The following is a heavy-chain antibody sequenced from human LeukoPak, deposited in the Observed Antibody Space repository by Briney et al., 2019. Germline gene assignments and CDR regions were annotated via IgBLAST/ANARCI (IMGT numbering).Heavy chain of an antibody. CDR1: GFTFSSYA. CDR2: ISGSGGST. V-gene: IGHV3-23*01. J-gene: IGHJ4*02. D-gene: IGHD4-23*01. Sequence: GRSLRLSCAASGFTFSSYAMSWVRQAPGKGLEWVSAISGSGGSTYYADSVKGRFTISRDNSKNTLYLQMNSLRAEDTAVYYCAKLMLDGGNVDYWGQGTLVTVSS. CDR3: AKLMLDGGNVDY.